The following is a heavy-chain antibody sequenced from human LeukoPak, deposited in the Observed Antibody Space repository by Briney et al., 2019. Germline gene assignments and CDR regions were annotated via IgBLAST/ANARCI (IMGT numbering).Heavy chain of an antibody. J-gene: IGHJ6*02. D-gene: IGHD6-13*01. CDR3: AKETRLAAAGYYYYGMHV. Sequence: GGSLRLSCTACRFTFSNAWRSWVRQAPGKGLEWLSGISWNSGSIGYADSVKGRFTISRDNAKNSLYLQMNSLRAEDTALYYCAKETRLAAAGYYYYGMHVWGQGTTVTVSS. V-gene: IGHV3-9*01. CDR1: RFTFSNAW. CDR2: ISWNSGSI.